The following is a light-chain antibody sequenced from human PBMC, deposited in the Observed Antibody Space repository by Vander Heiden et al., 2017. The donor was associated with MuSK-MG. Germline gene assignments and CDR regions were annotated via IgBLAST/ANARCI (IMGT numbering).Light chain of an antibody. V-gene: IGLV3-1*01. J-gene: IGLJ1*01. CDR2: QDS. CDR3: QAWDSSTYV. Sequence: YDLTQPHSVSVSPGQTASITCSGDKLGDKYACWSQQKPGQSPVQVIYQDSKRPSGIPERFSGSNSGNTATLTISGTQAMDEADYYCQAWDSSTYVFGTGTKVTVL. CDR1: KLGDKY.